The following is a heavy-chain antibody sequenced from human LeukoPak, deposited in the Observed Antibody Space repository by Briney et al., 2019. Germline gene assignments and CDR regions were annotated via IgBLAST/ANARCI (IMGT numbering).Heavy chain of an antibody. CDR2: IYYSGST. J-gene: IGHJ6*03. CDR1: GGSISSYY. V-gene: IGHV4-59*08. Sequence: SETLSLTCTVSGGSISSYYWSWIRQPPGKGLEWIGYIYYSGSTNYNPSLKSRVTISVDTSKNQFSLKLSSVTAADTAVYYCARRNWGFYYMDVWGKGTTVTVSS. D-gene: IGHD7-27*01. CDR3: ARRNWGFYYMDV.